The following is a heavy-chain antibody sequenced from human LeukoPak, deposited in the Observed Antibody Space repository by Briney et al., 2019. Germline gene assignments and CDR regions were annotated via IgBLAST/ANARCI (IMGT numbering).Heavy chain of an antibody. CDR2: ISGSGGST. CDR1: GFTLSSYA. Sequence: QTGGSLRLSCAASGFTLSSYAMSWVRQAPGKGLEWVSAISGSGGSTYYADSVKGRFTISRDNSKNTLYLQMNSLRAEDTAVYYCAKAGRTLEGVWGSYRLPHYFDYWGQGTLVTVSS. V-gene: IGHV3-23*01. CDR3: AKAGRTLEGVWGSYRLPHYFDY. J-gene: IGHJ4*02. D-gene: IGHD3-16*02.